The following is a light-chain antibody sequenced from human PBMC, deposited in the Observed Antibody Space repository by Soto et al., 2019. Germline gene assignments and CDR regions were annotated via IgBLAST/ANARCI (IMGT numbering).Light chain of an antibody. J-gene: IGKJ1*01. V-gene: IGKV3-15*01. Sequence: EIVMTQSPVTLSVAPGERTTLSCRASQSVSSNVAWYQQKPGQAPRLLIYGASTRATGIPARFSGSGSGTEFTLTISSLQSEDSAVYYCQQYNNWPPTFGKGNKVEIK. CDR3: QQYNNWPPT. CDR1: QSVSSN. CDR2: GAS.